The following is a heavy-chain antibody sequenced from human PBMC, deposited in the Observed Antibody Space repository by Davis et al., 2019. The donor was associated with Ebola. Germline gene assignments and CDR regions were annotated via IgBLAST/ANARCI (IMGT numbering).Heavy chain of an antibody. CDR3: ARGWLRAGMDV. D-gene: IGHD5-18*01. Sequence: PSATLSLTCAISGDSVSSGGWNWIRQSPSRALAWLGRPYYSSKWYNDYAVSVKSRITINPDTSTNQFSLQLNSVTPADTALYYCARGWLRAGMDVWGEGTTVTVSS. CDR2: PYYSSKWYN. CDR1: GDSVSSGG. J-gene: IGHJ6*04. V-gene: IGHV6-1*01.